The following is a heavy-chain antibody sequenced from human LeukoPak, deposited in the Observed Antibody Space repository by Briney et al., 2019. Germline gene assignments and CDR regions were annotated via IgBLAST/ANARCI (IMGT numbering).Heavy chain of an antibody. CDR2: ISAYYGNT. CDR1: GYTFTSFG. Sequence: ASVKVSCKASGYTFTSFGISWVRQAPGQGLEWMGWISAYYGNTNYTHKLQGRVTMTTDTSTSTAYMELRSLRSDDTAVYYCARGIEYSSSSGDVTDAFDFWGQGTMVTVSS. D-gene: IGHD6-6*01. V-gene: IGHV1-18*01. J-gene: IGHJ3*01. CDR3: ARGIEYSSSSGDVTDAFDF.